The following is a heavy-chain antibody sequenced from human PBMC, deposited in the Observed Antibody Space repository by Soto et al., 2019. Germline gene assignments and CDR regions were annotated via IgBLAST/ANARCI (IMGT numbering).Heavy chain of an antibody. Sequence: QAQLEQSGGEGKKPGSSVKVSCKASRVAFSKFIVTWVRQAPGLGLEWVGGIIPIFGTATYAQKFQGRVTITADESTSTSDMEVHRLRSQDTAVYYCAKVRYSSPMGYYYGMDVWGHGTTVTVSS. CDR1: RVAFSKFI. CDR2: IIPIFGTA. CDR3: AKVRYSSPMGYYYGMDV. V-gene: IGHV1-69*01. D-gene: IGHD6-19*01. J-gene: IGHJ6*02.